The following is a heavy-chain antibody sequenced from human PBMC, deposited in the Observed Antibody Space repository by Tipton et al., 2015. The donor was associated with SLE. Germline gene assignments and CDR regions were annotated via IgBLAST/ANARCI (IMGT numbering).Heavy chain of an antibody. D-gene: IGHD3-9*01. CDR2: ITPFNGNT. Sequence: QVQLVQSGAEVKKTGSSVKVSCKASGYTFTYRYLHWVRQAPGQALEWMGWITPFNGNTNYAQKFQDRVTITRDRSMSTAYMELSSLRSEDTAMYYCASTPGRYFDWSPHAFDIWGQGTMVTVSS. CDR3: ASTPGRYFDWSPHAFDI. V-gene: IGHV1-45*02. J-gene: IGHJ3*02. CDR1: GYTFTYRY.